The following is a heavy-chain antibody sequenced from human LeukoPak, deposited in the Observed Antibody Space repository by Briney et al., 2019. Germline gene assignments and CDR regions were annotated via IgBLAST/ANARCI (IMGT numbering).Heavy chain of an antibody. J-gene: IGHJ4*02. D-gene: IGHD2-2*01. CDR3: ARHRGYCSSTSCHPFDY. Sequence: SETLSLTCTVSGGSITNSSYYWGWIRQPPGKGLEWVGSLYYSGVTYSNPSLESRVTISVGTSKNQFFLRLSSVTAADTAAYFCARHRGYCSSTSCHPFDYWGQGTLVTVSS. CDR2: LYYSGVT. V-gene: IGHV4-39*01. CDR1: GGSITNSSYY.